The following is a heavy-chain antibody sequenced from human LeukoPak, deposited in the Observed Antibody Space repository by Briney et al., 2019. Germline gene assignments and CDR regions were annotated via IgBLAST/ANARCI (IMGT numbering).Heavy chain of an antibody. CDR1: GFTFSDYY. Sequence: GGCLRLSRAASGFTFSDYYMSWIRQAPGRGLGWVSYISSSGSTIYYADSVKGRFTISRDNAKNSMYLQMNSLRAEDTAVYYCARRGIAARFYYYYYMDVWGKGTTVTVSS. D-gene: IGHD6-6*01. CDR3: ARRGIAARFYYYYYMDV. J-gene: IGHJ6*03. V-gene: IGHV3-11*04. CDR2: ISSSGSTI.